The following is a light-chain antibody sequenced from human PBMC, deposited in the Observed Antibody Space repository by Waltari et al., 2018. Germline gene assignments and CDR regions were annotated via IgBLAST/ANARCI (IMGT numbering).Light chain of an antibody. V-gene: IGLV1-47*01. CDR1: SSNIGSNH. CDR3: AAWDDSLSSGV. J-gene: IGLJ3*02. Sequence: QSVVTQPPSASGTHGQRVTISCSGSSSNIGSNHVYWYQQFPGMAPKLLIYSNNQRPSGVPDRFSGSKSGTSASLVISGLRSEDEADYCCAAWDDSLSSGVFGGGTKLTVL. CDR2: SNN.